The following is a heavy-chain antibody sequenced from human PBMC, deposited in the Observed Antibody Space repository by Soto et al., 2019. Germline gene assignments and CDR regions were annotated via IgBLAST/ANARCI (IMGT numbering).Heavy chain of an antibody. CDR3: ARGHVLRGYYGSGSYLGYYGMDV. J-gene: IGHJ6*02. Sequence: SETLSLTYAVYGGSFSDYYWSWIRQPPGKGLEWIGEINHSGSTNYNPSLKSRVTISVDTSKNQFSLKLSSVTAADTAVYYCARGHVLRGYYGSGSYLGYYGMDVWGQGTTVT. CDR2: INHSGST. D-gene: IGHD3-10*01. CDR1: GGSFSDYY. V-gene: IGHV4-34*01.